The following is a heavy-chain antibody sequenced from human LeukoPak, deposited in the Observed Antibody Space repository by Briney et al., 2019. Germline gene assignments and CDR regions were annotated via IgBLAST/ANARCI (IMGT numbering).Heavy chain of an antibody. CDR2: ISYDGSNK. CDR1: GFTFSSYG. V-gene: IGHV3-30*18. D-gene: IGHD3-10*01. Sequence: GGSLRLSCAASGFTFSSYGMHWVRQAPGKGLEWVAVISYDGSNKYYADSVKGRFTISRDNSKNTLYLQMNSLRAEDTAVYYCAKAYYSGSGSYYPYYGMDVWGQGTTVTVSS. CDR3: AKAYYSGSGSYYPYYGMDV. J-gene: IGHJ6*02.